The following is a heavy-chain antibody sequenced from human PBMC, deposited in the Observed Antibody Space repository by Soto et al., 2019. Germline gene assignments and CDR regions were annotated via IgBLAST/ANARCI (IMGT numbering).Heavy chain of an antibody. D-gene: IGHD6-13*01. CDR1: GGSISSGYYY. Sequence: SETLSLTCTVSGGSISSGYYYWSWIRQPPGKGLEWIGYIYYSGSTYYNPSLKSRVTISVDTSKNQFSLKLSSVTAADTAVYYCARPNSRSWSFDYWGQGTLVTVSS. V-gene: IGHV4-30-4*01. CDR2: IYYSGST. J-gene: IGHJ4*02. CDR3: ARPNSRSWSFDY.